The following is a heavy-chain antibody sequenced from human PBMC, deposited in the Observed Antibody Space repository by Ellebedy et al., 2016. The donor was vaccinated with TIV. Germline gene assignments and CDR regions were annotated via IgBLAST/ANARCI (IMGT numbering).Heavy chain of an antibody. D-gene: IGHD6-13*01. Sequence: PGGSLRLPCAASGFTYSSYAMHWVRQAPVKGLEWVSVISYDGSNKYYADSVKGRFPISRDNSKNTLYLQMNSLRAEDTAVYYCAVPGIAAAGTIVPLFDYWGQGTLVTVSS. V-gene: IGHV3-30-3*01. CDR2: ISYDGSNK. CDR1: GFTYSSYA. CDR3: AVPGIAAAGTIVPLFDY. J-gene: IGHJ4*02.